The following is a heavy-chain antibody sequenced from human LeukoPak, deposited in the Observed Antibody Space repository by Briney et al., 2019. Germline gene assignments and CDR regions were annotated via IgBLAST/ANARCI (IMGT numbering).Heavy chain of an antibody. CDR2: ISPTGNYI. V-gene: IGHV3-21*01. CDR1: GFTFSSYS. D-gene: IGHD6-6*01. J-gene: IGHJ4*02. CDR3: ASGPLISYNSSTYPPFDY. Sequence: GGSLRLSCAASGFTFSSYSMNRVRQAPGKGLEWVSSISPTGNYIYYSDSVKGRFTISRDNAKNSLYLQMNSLRAEDTAVYHCASGPLISYNSSTYPPFDYWGQGTLVTVSS.